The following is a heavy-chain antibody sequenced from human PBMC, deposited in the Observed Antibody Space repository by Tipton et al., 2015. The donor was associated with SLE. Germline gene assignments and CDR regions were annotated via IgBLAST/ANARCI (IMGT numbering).Heavy chain of an antibody. CDR2: IYYSGST. CDR1: GDSISSYY. V-gene: IGHV4-59*08. J-gene: IGHJ6*02. CDR3: ARQGQQLVRPYYYGMDV. Sequence: TLSLTCTVSGDSISSYYWSWIRQPPGKGLEWIGYIYYSGSTNYNPSLKSRVTISVDTSKNQFSLKLSSVTAADTAVYYCARQGQQLVRPYYYGMDVWGQGTTVTVSS. D-gene: IGHD6-13*01.